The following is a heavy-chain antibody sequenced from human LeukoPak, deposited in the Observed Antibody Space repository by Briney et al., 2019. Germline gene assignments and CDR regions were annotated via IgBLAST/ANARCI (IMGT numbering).Heavy chain of an antibody. V-gene: IGHV1-2*02. D-gene: IGHD3-16*02. J-gene: IGHJ4*02. CDR3: ARHPAYDYVWGSYRHQFDY. CDR1: GYTFTGYY. CDR2: INPNSGGT. Sequence: ASVKVSCKASGYTFTGYYMHWVRQAPGQGLEWMGWINPNSGGTNYAQKFQGRVTMTRDTSISTAYMELSRLRSDDTAVYYCARHPAYDYVWGSYRHQFDYWGQGTLVTVSS.